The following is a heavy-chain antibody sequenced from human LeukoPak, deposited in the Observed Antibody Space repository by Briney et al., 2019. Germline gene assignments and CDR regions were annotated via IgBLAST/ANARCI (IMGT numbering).Heavy chain of an antibody. CDR2: ISSSSSTI. CDR3: AGGLLAYCGGDYYSVDY. CDR1: GFTFSSYS. V-gene: IGHV3-48*01. D-gene: IGHD2-21*02. J-gene: IGHJ4*02. Sequence: GGSLRLSCAASGFTFSSYSMNWVRQAPGKGLEWVSSISSSSSTIYYADSVKGRFTISRDNAKNSLYLQMNSLRAEDTAVYYCAGGLLAYCGGDYYSVDYWGQGTLVTVSS.